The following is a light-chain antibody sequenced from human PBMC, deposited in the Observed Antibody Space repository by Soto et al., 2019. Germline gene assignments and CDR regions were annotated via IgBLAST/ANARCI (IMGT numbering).Light chain of an antibody. Sequence: EIVMTQSPATLSVSPGERATLSCRASQSVSSNLAWYQQKPGQAPRLLIYGASTRSGGIPARFSGSGSATDFTLNINSLQSEDFEVYYCQQYNNLPQTFGQGSKVEI. J-gene: IGKJ1*01. V-gene: IGKV3-15*01. CDR1: QSVSSN. CDR2: GAS. CDR3: QQYNNLPQT.